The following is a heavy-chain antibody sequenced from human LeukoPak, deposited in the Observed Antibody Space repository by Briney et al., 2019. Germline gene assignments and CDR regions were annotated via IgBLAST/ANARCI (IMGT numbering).Heavy chain of an antibody. D-gene: IGHD3-16*01. CDR3: TADHWGSCCQNY. J-gene: IGHJ4*02. CDR1: GLTFNNAW. V-gene: IGHV3-15*01. CDR2: IRSEGDGGTI. Sequence: SGGSLRLSCAVSGLTFNNAWMTWVRQAPGKGLEWIGRIRSEGDGGTIDYAAPVEGTFTISRDDSTNTLYLQMNNLRAEDTAVYYYTADHWGSCCQNYWGQGTLVTVSS.